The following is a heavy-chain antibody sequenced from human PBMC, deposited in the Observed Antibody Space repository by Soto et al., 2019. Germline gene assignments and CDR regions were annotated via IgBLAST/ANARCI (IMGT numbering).Heavy chain of an antibody. CDR2: IYPGDSDT. CDR3: ARRHDYGEHVDD. Sequence: PXESLKIYRKGSGYSFTTYWLVWVRQMPGKGLEWMGVIYPGDSDTRYSPSFQGQVAISADKSINTAYLQWSRLRASDTAIYYCARRHDYGEHVDDWGQGTLVTVSS. V-gene: IGHV5-51*01. J-gene: IGHJ4*02. D-gene: IGHD4-17*01. CDR1: GYSFTTYW.